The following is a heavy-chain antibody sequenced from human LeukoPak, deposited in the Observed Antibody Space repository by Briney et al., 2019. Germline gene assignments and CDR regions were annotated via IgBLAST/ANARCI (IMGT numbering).Heavy chain of an antibody. V-gene: IGHV3-11*01. J-gene: IGHJ4*02. CDR3: ARGAEMEWLLFGY. CDR2: ISSSGSTI. Sequence: PGGSLRLSCAASGFTFSDYYMNWIRQAPGKGLGWVSYISSSGSTIYYADSVKGRFTISRDNAKNSLYLQMNSLRAEDTAVYYCARGAEMEWLLFGYWGQGTLVTVSS. CDR1: GFTFSDYY. D-gene: IGHD3-3*01.